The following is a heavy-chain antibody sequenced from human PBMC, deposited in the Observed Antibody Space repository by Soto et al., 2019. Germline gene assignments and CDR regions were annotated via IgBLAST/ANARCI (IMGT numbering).Heavy chain of an antibody. CDR1: GFTFSSYA. CDR2: LSGSGRSK. D-gene: IGHD6-19*01. V-gene: IGHV3-23*01. CDR3: ASRTSYTSGGFDY. Sequence: EVQLLESGGDLVQPGGSLRLSCAASGFTFSSYAMGWVRQAPGKGLEWVSGLSGSGRSKYYADSVKGRFTISRDNSKNTLHLQMNNLRASDTAVYYFASRTSYTSGGFDYWVQRSLVTVSS. J-gene: IGHJ4*02.